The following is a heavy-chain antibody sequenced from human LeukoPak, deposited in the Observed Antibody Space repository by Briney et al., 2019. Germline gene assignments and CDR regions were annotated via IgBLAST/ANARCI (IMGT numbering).Heavy chain of an antibody. V-gene: IGHV3-30*18. J-gene: IGHJ4*02. Sequence: PGRSLRLSCAASGFTFSHYAMHWVRQAPGKGLECVAIISFDGTNKYYADSVKGRFTISRDNSKNTLYLQINSLRAEDTAVYYCAKGGYYERPWYFDYWGQGTLVTVSS. CDR2: ISFDGTNK. CDR1: GFTFSHYA. D-gene: IGHD3-22*01. CDR3: AKGGYYERPWYFDY.